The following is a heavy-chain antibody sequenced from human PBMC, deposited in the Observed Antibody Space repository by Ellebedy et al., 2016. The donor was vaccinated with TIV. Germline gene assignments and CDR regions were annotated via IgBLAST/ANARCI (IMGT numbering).Heavy chain of an antibody. D-gene: IGHD5-18*01. V-gene: IGHV4-34*01. Sequence: SETLSLTCAVYGGSFSGYYWSWIRQPPGKGLEWIGEINHSGSTNYNPSLKSRVTVSVDTSKNQFSLKLSSVTAADTAVYYCARHGGYSYGYFAFDIWGQGTMVTVSS. J-gene: IGHJ3*02. CDR1: GGSFSGYY. CDR3: ARHGGYSYGYFAFDI. CDR2: INHSGST.